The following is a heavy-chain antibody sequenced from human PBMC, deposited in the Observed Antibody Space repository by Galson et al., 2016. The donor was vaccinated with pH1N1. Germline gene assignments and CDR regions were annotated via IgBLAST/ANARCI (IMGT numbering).Heavy chain of an antibody. D-gene: IGHD2-15*01. CDR2: VYPGDSDT. CDR3: ARLDRYCSGGNCFSFWFDP. Sequence: QSGAEVKKPGESLKISCKASGYNFTNYWIGWVRQMPGKGLEWMGIVYPGDSDTKYGPSFRGQVTISADKSVSTTYLQWSGLKASDTAMYYCARLDRYCSGGNCFSFWFDPWGQGTLVTVSS. CDR1: GYNFTNYW. V-gene: IGHV5-51*01. J-gene: IGHJ5*02.